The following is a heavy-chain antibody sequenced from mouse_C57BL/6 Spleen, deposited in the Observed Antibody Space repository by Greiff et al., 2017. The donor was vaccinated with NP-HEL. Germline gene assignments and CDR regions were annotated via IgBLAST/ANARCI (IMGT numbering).Heavy chain of an antibody. CDR3: ARDEDFTTVVETYFDV. CDR2: ISYDGSN. Sequence: QSGPGLVKPSQSLSLTCSVTGYSITSGYYWNWIRQFPGNKLEWMGYISYDGSNNYNPSLKNRIPITRDTSKNQFFLKLNSVTTEDTATYYCARDEDFTTVVETYFDVWGTGTTVTVSS. J-gene: IGHJ1*03. CDR1: GYSITSGYY. D-gene: IGHD1-1*01. V-gene: IGHV3-6*01.